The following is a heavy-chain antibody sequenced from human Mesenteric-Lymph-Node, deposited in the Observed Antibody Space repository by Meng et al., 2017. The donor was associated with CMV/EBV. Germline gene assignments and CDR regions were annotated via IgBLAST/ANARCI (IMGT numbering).Heavy chain of an antibody. CDR3: ARGDGSGWYGDSYFDY. CDR2: IYYSGST. V-gene: IGHV4-61*01. Sequence: SETLSLTCSVSGGSVISGSYYWTWIRQPPGKGLEWIGSIYYSGSTNYNPSLKSRVTISVDTSKNQFSLKRSSVTAADTAVYYCARGDGSGWYGDSYFDYWGQGSLVTVSS. J-gene: IGHJ4*02. D-gene: IGHD6-19*01. CDR1: GGSVISGSYY.